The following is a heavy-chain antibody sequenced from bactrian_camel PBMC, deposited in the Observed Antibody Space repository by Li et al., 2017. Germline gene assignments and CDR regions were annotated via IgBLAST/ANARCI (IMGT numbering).Heavy chain of an antibody. CDR3: AKAPGGWTHPGNY. J-gene: IGHJ4*01. Sequence: GDLVQPGGSLTLSCTASGFVFSAEAMSWVRQVPGKGLEWLSAVDVRTGLIPGYADAVKGRFTISTDNAQNTLYLQLNNLETEDTATYYCAKAPGGWTHPGNYWGQGTQVTVS. D-gene: IGHD5*01. V-gene: IGHV3S41*01. CDR2: VDVRTGLIP. CDR1: GFVFSAEA.